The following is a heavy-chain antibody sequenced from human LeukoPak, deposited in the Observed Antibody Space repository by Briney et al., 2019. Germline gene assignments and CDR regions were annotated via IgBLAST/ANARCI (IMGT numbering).Heavy chain of an antibody. J-gene: IGHJ4*02. Sequence: SVKVSCKASGYTFTGYYMHWVRQAPGQGLEWMGGIIPIFGTANYAQKFQGRVTITADKSTSTAYMELSSLRSEDTAVYYCARKGEGYYYGSGSYPPDYWGQGTLVTVSS. CDR1: GYTFTGYY. CDR3: ARKGEGYYYGSGSYPPDY. V-gene: IGHV1-69*06. CDR2: IIPIFGTA. D-gene: IGHD3-10*01.